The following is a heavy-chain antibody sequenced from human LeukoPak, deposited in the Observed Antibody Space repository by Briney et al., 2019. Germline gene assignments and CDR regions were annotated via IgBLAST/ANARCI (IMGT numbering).Heavy chain of an antibody. CDR3: ARGFDSSGYYDFWFDP. Sequence: PSETLSLTCTVSGGSISSSSYYWGWIRQPPGKGLEWIGSIYYSGSTYYNPSLKSRVTMSVDTSKNQFSLKLSSVTAADTAVYYCARGFDSSGYYDFWFDPWGQGTLVTVSS. V-gene: IGHV4-39*07. CDR2: IYYSGST. CDR1: GGSISSSSYY. D-gene: IGHD3-22*01. J-gene: IGHJ5*02.